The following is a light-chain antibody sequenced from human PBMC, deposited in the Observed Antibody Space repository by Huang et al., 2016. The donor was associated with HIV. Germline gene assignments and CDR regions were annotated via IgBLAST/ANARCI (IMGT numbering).Light chain of an antibody. Sequence: EVVLTQSPGTLSLSPGERATLSCRASQSITSNYLAWYQQKPGQAPRLLIHGTFSRATGIPDRFSGYGSGTDFSLTISSLEPEDFAVYYCQQYDSSPGSLGQGTKVEIK. CDR3: QQYDSSPGS. V-gene: IGKV3-20*01. CDR1: QSITSNY. J-gene: IGKJ1*01. CDR2: GTF.